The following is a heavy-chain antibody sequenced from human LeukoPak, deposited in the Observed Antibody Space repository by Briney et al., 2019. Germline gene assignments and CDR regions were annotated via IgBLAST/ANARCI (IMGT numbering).Heavy chain of an antibody. D-gene: IGHD1-26*01. CDR2: IHFSGST. CDR3: ARDLGGIYFDY. Sequence: SETLSLTCTVSGGSISSYYWSWIRQPPGKGLEWIGSIHFSGSTNYNPSLRSRVAITVDTSKNQLSLKLSSVTAADTAVYYCARDLGGIYFDYWGQGTLVTVSS. J-gene: IGHJ4*02. V-gene: IGHV4-59*01. CDR1: GGSISSYY.